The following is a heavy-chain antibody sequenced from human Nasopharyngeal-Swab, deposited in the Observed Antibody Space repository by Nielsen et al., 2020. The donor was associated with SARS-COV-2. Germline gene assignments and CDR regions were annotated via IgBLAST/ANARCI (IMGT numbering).Heavy chain of an antibody. Sequence: GGSLRLSWAAWGFSFSSFGMHWVRQAPGKGLEWVAFIAHDASNEYYGGSVKGRFSISRNSSKNTLYLQMDSLRGEDTAVYYCARDAPAHYGAFYWGRGTLVTVSS. D-gene: IGHD4-17*01. CDR2: IAHDASNE. J-gene: IGHJ4*02. V-gene: IGHV3-30*03. CDR1: GFSFSSFG. CDR3: ARDAPAHYGAFY.